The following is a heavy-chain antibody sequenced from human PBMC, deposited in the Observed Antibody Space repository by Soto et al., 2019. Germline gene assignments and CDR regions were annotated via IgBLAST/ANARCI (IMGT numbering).Heavy chain of an antibody. CDR3: ARVLKSSGWDNDVFDI. D-gene: IGHD6-19*01. V-gene: IGHV3-74*03. CDR2: VDPHGSAT. Sequence: GXSVGLSAPASALTFTGYWIHWVVRPPGKWLVCVSRVDPHGSATKYADYVEGRFTVSRDNAKNTLYLQMDFLAAEETAVYYCARVLKSSGWDNDVFDIWGQGTMVTVSS. CDR1: ALTFTGYW. J-gene: IGHJ3*02.